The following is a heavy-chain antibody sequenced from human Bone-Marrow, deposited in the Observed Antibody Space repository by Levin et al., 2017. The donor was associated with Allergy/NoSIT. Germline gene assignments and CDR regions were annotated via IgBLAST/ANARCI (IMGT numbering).Heavy chain of an antibody. V-gene: IGHV3-9*01. CDR3: VKGGAVVALYNWFDS. CDR2: ITWNSGKS. D-gene: IGHD2-15*01. CDR1: GFTFDDYA. Sequence: QAGGSLRLSCAASGFTFDDYAMYWVRQAPGKGLEWVSGITWNSGKSDYRDSVKGRFTISRDNAKNSLYLQMDSLRAEDTAFYYGVKGGAVVALYNWFDSWGQGTLVTVSS. J-gene: IGHJ5*01.